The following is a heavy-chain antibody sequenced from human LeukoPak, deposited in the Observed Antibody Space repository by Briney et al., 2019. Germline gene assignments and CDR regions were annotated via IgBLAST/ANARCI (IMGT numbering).Heavy chain of an antibody. D-gene: IGHD2-2*01. CDR3: ARDDAIVVVPAAITYYYYYGMDV. Sequence: PEASVTVSCKASGYTFTGYYMHWVRQAPGQGLEWMGWINPNSGGTNYAQKFQGRVTMTRDTSISTAYMELSRLRSDDTAVYYCARDDAIVVVPAAITYYYYYGMDVWGQGTTVTVSS. J-gene: IGHJ6*02. CDR2: INPNSGGT. CDR1: GYTFTGYY. V-gene: IGHV1-2*02.